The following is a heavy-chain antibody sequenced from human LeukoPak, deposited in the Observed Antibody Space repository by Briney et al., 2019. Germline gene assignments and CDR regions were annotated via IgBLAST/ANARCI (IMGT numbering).Heavy chain of an antibody. CDR3: ARVGAPHAFDI. CDR2: IIPIFGTA. CDR1: GYTFTGYY. J-gene: IGHJ3*02. Sequence: GASVKVSCKASGYTFTGYYMHWVRQAPGQGLEWMGGIIPIFGTANYAQKFQGRVTITADESTSTAYMELSSLRSEDTAVYYCARVGAPHAFDIWGQGTMVTVSS. V-gene: IGHV1-69*13.